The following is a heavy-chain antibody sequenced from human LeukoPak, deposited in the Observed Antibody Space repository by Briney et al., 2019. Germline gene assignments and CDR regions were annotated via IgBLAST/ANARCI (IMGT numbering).Heavy chain of an antibody. CDR1: GGSFSGYY. Sequence: PSETLSLTCAVYGGSFSGYYWSWIRQPPGKGLEWIGEINHSGSTNYNPSLKSRVTISVDTSKNQFPLKLSSVTAADTAVYYCARGPLRSAAGIRRGSDYWGQGTLVTVSS. J-gene: IGHJ4*02. V-gene: IGHV4-34*01. CDR3: ARGPLRSAAGIRRGSDY. CDR2: INHSGST. D-gene: IGHD6-13*01.